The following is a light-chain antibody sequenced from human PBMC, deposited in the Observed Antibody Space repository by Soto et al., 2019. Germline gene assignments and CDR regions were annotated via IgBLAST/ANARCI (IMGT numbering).Light chain of an antibody. V-gene: IGLV2-11*01. CDR1: SNNY. Sequence: QSALTQPRSVSGSPGQSVTISCTGISNNYVSWYQQHPGKVPKVIVYDVTLRPSGVSDRFSGSRSGNTASLAISGLRAEDEADYYCCSYSGTYTAVVFGGGTKVTV. J-gene: IGLJ2*01. CDR3: CSYSGTYTAVV. CDR2: DVT.